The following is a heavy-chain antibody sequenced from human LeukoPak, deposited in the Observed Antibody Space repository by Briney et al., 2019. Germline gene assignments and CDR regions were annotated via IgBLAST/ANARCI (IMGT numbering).Heavy chain of an antibody. CDR3: AKYLGPYSSGWYPLDY. CDR2: IKQDGSEK. J-gene: IGHJ4*02. D-gene: IGHD6-19*01. Sequence: GGSLRLSCAASGFTFSSYWMSWVRQAPGKGLEWVANIKQDGSEKYYADSVKGRFTISRDNSKNTMYLQMNGLRPEDTAVYYCAKYLGPYSSGWYPLDYWGQGTLVTVSS. CDR1: GFTFSSYW. V-gene: IGHV3-7*02.